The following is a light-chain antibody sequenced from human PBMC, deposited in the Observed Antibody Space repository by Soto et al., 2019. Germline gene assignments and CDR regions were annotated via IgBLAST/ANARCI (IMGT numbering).Light chain of an antibody. V-gene: IGKV3-11*01. CDR1: QSVSSY. CDR3: QEHRYWPVT. J-gene: IGKJ1*01. CDR2: DAP. Sequence: EIVLTQSPAILPTSPGERATLSCRATQSVSSYFAWYQQKPCQAPRRLTYDAPNRATGVPRRFSGSGSGTDFTSAISSLVPKAFAVDDCQEHRYWPVTVGQGTKVVIK.